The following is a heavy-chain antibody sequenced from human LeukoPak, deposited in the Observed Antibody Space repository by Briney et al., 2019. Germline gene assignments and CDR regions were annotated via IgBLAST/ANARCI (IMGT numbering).Heavy chain of an antibody. V-gene: IGHV1-18*01. CDR3: ARDLWNFYDDSGYYRDFDS. Sequence: ASVKVSCKSTSRISWVRQAPGQGLEWMGWIGSYGGDTYYAQKFQGRVTVTTDTSTSTVYMELRSLRSDDTAVYYCARDLWNFYDDSGYYRDFDSWGQGTLVTVSS. J-gene: IGHJ5*01. CDR1: TSR. CDR2: IGSYGGDT. D-gene: IGHD3-22*01.